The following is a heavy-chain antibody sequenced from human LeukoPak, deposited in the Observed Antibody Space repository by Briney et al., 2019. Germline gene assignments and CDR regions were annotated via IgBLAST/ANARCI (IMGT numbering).Heavy chain of an antibody. CDR2: ISGSGGST. J-gene: IGHJ4*02. Sequence: GGSLRLSCAASGFNFSNYAMSWVRQAPGKGLEWASAISGSGGSTYYADSVKGRFTISRDNSKNTLYLQMNRLRAEDTAVYYCARGKKDYWGQGTLVTVSS. CDR1: GFNFSNYA. V-gene: IGHV3-23*01. CDR3: ARGKKDY.